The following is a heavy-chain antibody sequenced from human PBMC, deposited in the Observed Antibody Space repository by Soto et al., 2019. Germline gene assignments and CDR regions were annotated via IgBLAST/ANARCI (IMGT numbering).Heavy chain of an antibody. J-gene: IGHJ4*02. Sequence: GGSLRLSCAASGFTFSSYAMSWVRQAPGKGLEWVSAISGSGGSTYYADSVKGRFTISRDNSKNTLYLQMNSLRAEDAAVYFCARYSGSYPSYYFDYWGQGTLVTVSS. CDR1: GFTFSSYA. D-gene: IGHD1-26*01. CDR2: ISGSGGST. CDR3: ARYSGSYPSYYFDY. V-gene: IGHV3-23*01.